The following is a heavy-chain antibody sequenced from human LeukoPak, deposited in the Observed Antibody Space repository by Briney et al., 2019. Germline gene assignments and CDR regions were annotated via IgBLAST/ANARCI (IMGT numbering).Heavy chain of an antibody. Sequence: ASVKVSCKASGGTFSSYAISWVRQAPGQGLEWMGRIIPIFGTANYAQKFQGRVTITADKSTSTAYMELSSLRSEDTAVYYCARATLKNYYDSSGYYYWGQGTLVTASS. CDR1: GGTFSSYA. J-gene: IGHJ4*02. CDR3: ARATLKNYYDSSGYYY. V-gene: IGHV1-69*06. CDR2: IIPIFGTA. D-gene: IGHD3-22*01.